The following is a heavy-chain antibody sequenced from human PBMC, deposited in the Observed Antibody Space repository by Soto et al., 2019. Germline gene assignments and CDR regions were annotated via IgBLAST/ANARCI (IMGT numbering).Heavy chain of an antibody. Sequence: GGSLRLSCAASGFTFDDYAMHWVRQAPGKGLEWVSGISWNSGSIGYADSVKGRFTISRDKAKNSLYLQMNSLRAEDTASYYCAKGSIAAAGRNAYFDYWGQGNLVAVYS. J-gene: IGHJ4*02. CDR1: GFTFDDYA. CDR3: AKGSIAAAGRNAYFDY. CDR2: ISWNSGSI. D-gene: IGHD6-13*01. V-gene: IGHV3-9*01.